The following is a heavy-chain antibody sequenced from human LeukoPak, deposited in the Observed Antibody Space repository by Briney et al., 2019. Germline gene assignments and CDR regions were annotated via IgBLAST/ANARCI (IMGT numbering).Heavy chain of an antibody. J-gene: IGHJ6*02. V-gene: IGHV3-30*04. D-gene: IGHD3-22*01. CDR2: ISYDGSNN. Sequence: GGSLRLSCAASGFTFSSYAMSWVRQAPGKGLEWVAVISYDGSNNYYADSVKGRFTISRDNSKNTLYLQMNSLRAEDTAVYYCARAGDSSGYYSSYYYYGMDVWGQGTTVTVSS. CDR3: ARAGDSSGYYSSYYYYGMDV. CDR1: GFTFSSYA.